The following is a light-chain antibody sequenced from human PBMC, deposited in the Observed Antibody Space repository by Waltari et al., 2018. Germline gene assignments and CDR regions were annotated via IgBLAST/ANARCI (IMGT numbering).Light chain of an antibody. CDR1: SAPASLTSS. V-gene: IGLV8-61*01. CDR3: SMYMGSGVWV. Sequence: TVAAHVLASPMSPGGAAWPACSLSSAPASLTSSPTWYQQTPGQPPRTLVYKGISRSSGVPDRFSGSILGNTAALTITGAQADDESDYYCSMYMGSGVWVFGGGTKLTVL. CDR2: KGI. J-gene: IGLJ3*02.